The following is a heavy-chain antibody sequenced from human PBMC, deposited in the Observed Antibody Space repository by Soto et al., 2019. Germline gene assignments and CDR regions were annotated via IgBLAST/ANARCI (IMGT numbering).Heavy chain of an antibody. D-gene: IGHD2-2*01. Sequence: GESLKISCKGSGYSFTSYWISWVRQMPGKGLEWMGRIDPSDSYTNYSPSFQGHVTISADKSISTAYLQWSSLKASDTAMYYCARRRLENCSSTPCSYYDAWGQGTLVTVSS. CDR3: ARRRLENCSSTPCSYYDA. CDR1: GYSFTSYW. V-gene: IGHV5-10-1*01. J-gene: IGHJ5*02. CDR2: IDPSDSYT.